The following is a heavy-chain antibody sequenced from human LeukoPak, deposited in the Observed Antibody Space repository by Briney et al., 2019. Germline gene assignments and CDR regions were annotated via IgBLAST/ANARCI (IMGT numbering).Heavy chain of an antibody. J-gene: IGHJ6*03. CDR2: IWYDGSNK. V-gene: IGHV3-33*01. CDR1: GFTFSSYG. D-gene: IGHD6-13*01. Sequence: GRSLRLSCAASGFTFSSYGMHWVRQAPGKGLEWVAVIWYDGSNKYYADSVKGRFTISRDNSKNTLYLQMNSLRAEDTAVYYCARANQDGSSSLYYYYYYIDVWGKGTTVTVSS. CDR3: ARANQDGSSSLYYYYYYIDV.